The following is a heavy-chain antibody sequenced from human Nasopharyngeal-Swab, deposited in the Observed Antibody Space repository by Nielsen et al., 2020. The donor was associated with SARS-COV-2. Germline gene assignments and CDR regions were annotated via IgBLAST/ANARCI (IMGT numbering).Heavy chain of an antibody. CDR3: ARPYYDSSGYDAWFDP. CDR2: IYYSGST. J-gene: IGHJ5*02. D-gene: IGHD3-22*01. V-gene: IGHV4-39*01. Sequence: SETLSITCTVSGGSISSSSYYWVWIRQPPGKGLEWIGSIYYSGSTYYNPSLKSRVTIPVDTSKNQFSLKLSSATAADTAVYYCARPYYDSSGYDAWFDPWGQGTLVTVSS. CDR1: GGSISSSSYY.